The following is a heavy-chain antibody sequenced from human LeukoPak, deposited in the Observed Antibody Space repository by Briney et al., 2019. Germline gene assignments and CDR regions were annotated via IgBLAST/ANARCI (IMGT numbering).Heavy chain of an antibody. D-gene: IGHD3-16*02. CDR3: ARSGFTFGGVIVNIDY. V-gene: IGHV4-59*01. Sequence: SETLSLTCTVSGGSISSYYWSWIRQPPGKGLEWIGYIYYSGSTNYNPSLKSRVTISVDTSKNQFSLKLSSVTAADTAVYYCARSGFTFGGVIVNIDYWGQGTLVTVSS. CDR1: GGSISSYY. J-gene: IGHJ4*02. CDR2: IYYSGST.